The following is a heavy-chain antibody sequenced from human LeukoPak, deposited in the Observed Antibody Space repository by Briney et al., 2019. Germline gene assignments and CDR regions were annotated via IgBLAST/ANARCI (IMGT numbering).Heavy chain of an antibody. J-gene: IGHJ4*02. V-gene: IGHV6-1*01. Sequence: SQTLSLTCAISGDSVSSNSAAWNWIRQSPSRGLEWLGRTYYRSKGYNDYAVSVKSRITINPDTSKNQFSLQLNSVTPEDTAVYYCAREMLNYAPDYRRHADYFDYWGQGTLVTVSS. D-gene: IGHD3-16*01. CDR3: AREMLNYAPDYRRHADYFDY. CDR2: TYYRSKGYN. CDR1: GDSVSSNSAA.